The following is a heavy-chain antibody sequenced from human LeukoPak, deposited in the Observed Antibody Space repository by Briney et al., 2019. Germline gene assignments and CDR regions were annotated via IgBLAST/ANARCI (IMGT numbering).Heavy chain of an antibody. CDR2: ISSSGSTI. D-gene: IGHD3-10*01. Sequence: GGSLRLSCAASGFTFSDYYMSWIRQAPGKGLEWVSYISSSGSTIYYADSVKGRFTISRDNAKNSLYLQMNSLRAEDTAVYYCARDSGITMVRGVFDAFDIWGQGTMVTVSS. V-gene: IGHV3-11*01. CDR3: ARDSGITMVRGVFDAFDI. J-gene: IGHJ3*02. CDR1: GFTFSDYY.